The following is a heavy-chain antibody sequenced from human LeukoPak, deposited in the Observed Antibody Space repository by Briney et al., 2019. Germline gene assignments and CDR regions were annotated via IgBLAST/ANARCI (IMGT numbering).Heavy chain of an antibody. V-gene: IGHV3-30*18. CDR1: GFTFSSYG. D-gene: IGHD2-15*01. J-gene: IGHJ4*02. Sequence: PGGSLRLSCAASGFTFSSYGMHWVRQAPGKGLEWVAVISYVGSNKYYADSVKGRFTISRDNSKNTLYLQMNSLRAEDTALYYCAKAVKGYCSGGSCYSLDYWGQGTLVTVSS. CDR2: ISYVGSNK. CDR3: AKAVKGYCSGGSCYSLDY.